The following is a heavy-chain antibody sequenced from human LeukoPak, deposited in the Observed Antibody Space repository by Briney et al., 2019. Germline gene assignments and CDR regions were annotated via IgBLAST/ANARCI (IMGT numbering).Heavy chain of an antibody. Sequence: PGGSLRLSCAASGFTFSSYSMNWVRQAPGKGLEWVSYIGGRGSNICYADSVKGRFTISRDNSKNTLYLQMNSLRAEDTAVYYCAKDKDPNWFDPWGQGTLVTVSS. V-gene: IGHV3-48*01. CDR1: GFTFSSYS. CDR2: IGGRGSNI. CDR3: AKDKDPNWFDP. J-gene: IGHJ5*02.